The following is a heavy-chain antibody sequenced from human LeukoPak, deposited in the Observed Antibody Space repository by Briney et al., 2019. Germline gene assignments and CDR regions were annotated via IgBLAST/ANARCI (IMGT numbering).Heavy chain of an antibody. D-gene: IGHD1-26*01. J-gene: IGHJ6*02. CDR3: ARVWELFDYYYGMDV. V-gene: IGHV1-2*02. CDR1: GYTFTVYY. Sequence: ASVKVSFKSSGYTFTVYYMHWVRQAPGQGLEWVGWINPNSGGTNYAQKFQGRVTMTRDTSISTAYMELSRLRSDDTAVYYCARVWELFDYYYGMDVWGQGTTVTVSS. CDR2: INPNSGGT.